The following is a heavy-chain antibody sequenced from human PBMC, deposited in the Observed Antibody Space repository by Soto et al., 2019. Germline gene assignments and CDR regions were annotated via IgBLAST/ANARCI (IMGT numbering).Heavy chain of an antibody. CDR2: IYSGGRT. CDR3: ASGPPALNY. CDR1: GFIFSSNC. J-gene: IGHJ4*02. V-gene: IGHV3-53*01. Sequence: EVQRDESGGGLIQPGGSLRLSCAASGFIFSSNCMSWVRQAPGKGLEWVSVIYSGGRTYYADSVKGRFTISRDNSKNTLYLQMNSLRAEDTAVYYCASGPPALNYWGQGTLVTVSS. D-gene: IGHD2-8*01.